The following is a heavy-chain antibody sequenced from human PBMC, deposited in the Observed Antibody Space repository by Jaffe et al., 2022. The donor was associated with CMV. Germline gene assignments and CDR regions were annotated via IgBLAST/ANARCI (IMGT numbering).Heavy chain of an antibody. D-gene: IGHD4-17*01. CDR2: IWYDGSNK. Sequence: QVQLVESGGGVVRPGKSLTLSCAASGFTFSDYGMHWVRQAPGRGLEWVAVIWYDGSNKYYADSVKGRFTISRDNSKDTLFLQMNSLSAGDTAVYYCARDNDYGDYVVSQGPLDYWGQGTPVTVSS. CDR3: ARDNDYGDYVVSQGPLDY. CDR1: GFTFSDYG. V-gene: IGHV3-33*01. J-gene: IGHJ4*02.